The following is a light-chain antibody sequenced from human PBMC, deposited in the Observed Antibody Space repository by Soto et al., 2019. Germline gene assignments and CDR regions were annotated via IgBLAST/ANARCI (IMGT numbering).Light chain of an antibody. J-gene: IGKJ5*01. CDR2: GAS. Sequence: EIVLTQSPGTLSLSPGEGATLSCRASQSISSSYLAWYQQKPGQAPRLLIYGASSRATGIPDRFSGSGSGTDFTLTISRLEPEDFAVYYCQQYGSSPPITFGQGTRLEIK. CDR1: QSISSSY. CDR3: QQYGSSPPIT. V-gene: IGKV3-20*01.